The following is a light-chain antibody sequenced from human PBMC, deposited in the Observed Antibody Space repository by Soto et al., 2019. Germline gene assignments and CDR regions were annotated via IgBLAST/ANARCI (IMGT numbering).Light chain of an antibody. V-gene: IGKV1-39*01. CDR2: GAS. Sequence: DIQMIQSPSSLSASVGDTVTITCRASQGISSYLNWYQHRPGRAPKLLMYGASTLQSGVPSRFSGSGSGTDYTLPISSLQPEDSATYYCQQSFTPPYTFGQGTNLGIK. J-gene: IGKJ2*01. CDR1: QGISSY. CDR3: QQSFTPPYT.